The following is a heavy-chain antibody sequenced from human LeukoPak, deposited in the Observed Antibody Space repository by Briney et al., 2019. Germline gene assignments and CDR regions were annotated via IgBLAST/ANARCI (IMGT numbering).Heavy chain of an antibody. D-gene: IGHD3-10*01. CDR2: INEDGTIQ. J-gene: IGHJ4*01. CDR1: GFSISDYW. CDR3: ASRESSMARSH. V-gene: IGHV3-7*01. Sequence: PGGSLRLSCAASGFSISDYWMNWVRLVPGKGLEWVANINEDGTIQDYVASVRGRFTISRNNAKNSLYLQMNSLGAEDRAVYYCASRESSMARSHWGHGTLVTVSS.